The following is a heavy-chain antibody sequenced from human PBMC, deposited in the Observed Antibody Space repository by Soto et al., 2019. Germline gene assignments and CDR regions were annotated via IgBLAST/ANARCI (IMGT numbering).Heavy chain of an antibody. Sequence: SETLSLTCTVSGGSTSSDNYWSWIRQPPGKGLEWIGHIYYSGNTDYNPSLKSRLAISIDTSKNQFSLKLSSVTAADTAVYFCAREGGESSDGLCDFDSWGQGSLVTVSS. CDR2: IYYSGNT. CDR1: GGSTSSDNY. J-gene: IGHJ4*02. CDR3: AREGGESSDGLCDFDS. D-gene: IGHD3-16*01. V-gene: IGHV4-30-4*01.